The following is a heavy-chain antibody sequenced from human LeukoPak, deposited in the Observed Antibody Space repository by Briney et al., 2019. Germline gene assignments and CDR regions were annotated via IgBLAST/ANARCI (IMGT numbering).Heavy chain of an antibody. CDR1: GFTFSSYA. CDR3: ARGRFVNWFDP. CDR2: ISYDGSNK. V-gene: IGHV3-30-3*01. J-gene: IGHJ5*02. Sequence: GGFLRLSCAASGFTFSSYAMHWVRQAPGKGLEWVAVISYDGSNKYYADSVKGRFTISRDNSKNTLYLQMNSLRAEDTAVYYCARGRFVNWFDPWGQGTLVTVSS. D-gene: IGHD3-16*02.